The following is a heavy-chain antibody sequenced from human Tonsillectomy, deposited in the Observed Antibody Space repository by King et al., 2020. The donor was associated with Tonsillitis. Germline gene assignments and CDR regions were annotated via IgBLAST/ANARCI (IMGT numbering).Heavy chain of an antibody. J-gene: IGHJ4*02. D-gene: IGHD4-23*01. Sequence: VQLVESGGGVVQPGRSLRLSCAASGFTFSSYGMHWVRQAPGKGLEWVAVISYDGSNRHYAKSVKGRFTISRDNSKNTLYLQMNSLRGEDTAVYSCAREGNSLLFDYWGQGTLVTVSS. CDR1: GFTFSSYG. V-gene: IGHV3-33*05. CDR3: AREGNSLLFDY. CDR2: ISYDGSNR.